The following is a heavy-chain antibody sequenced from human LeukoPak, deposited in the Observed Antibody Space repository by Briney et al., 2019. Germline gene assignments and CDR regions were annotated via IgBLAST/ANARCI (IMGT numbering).Heavy chain of an antibody. CDR3: ARGNALGGGYSYVSDAFDI. CDR1: GGSISSSSYY. Sequence: SETLSLTCTVSGGSISSSSYYWGWIRQPPGKGLEWIGYIYYSGSTNYNPSLKSRVTISVDTSKNQFSLKLSSVTAADTAVYYCARGNALGGGYSYVSDAFDIWGQGTMVTVSS. CDR2: IYYSGST. J-gene: IGHJ3*02. V-gene: IGHV4-61*05. D-gene: IGHD5-18*01.